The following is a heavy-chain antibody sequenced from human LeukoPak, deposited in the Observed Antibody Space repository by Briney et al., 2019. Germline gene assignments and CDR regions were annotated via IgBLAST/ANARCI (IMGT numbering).Heavy chain of an antibody. D-gene: IGHD4-17*01. CDR2: ISSSGTGT. J-gene: IGHJ1*01. CDR1: GFTFSGYA. V-gene: IGHV3-23*01. Sequence: GGSLRLSCAASGFTFSGYAMSWVRQAPGKGLEWVSVISSSGTGTYYVDSVKGRFTISRDNSKNTLYLQMNSLRAEDTALYYCAKKAEAFGDSVTQHWGQGTLVTVSS. CDR3: AKKAEAFGDSVTQH.